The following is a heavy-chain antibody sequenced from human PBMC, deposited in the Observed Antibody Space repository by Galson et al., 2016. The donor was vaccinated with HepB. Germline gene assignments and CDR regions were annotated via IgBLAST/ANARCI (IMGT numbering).Heavy chain of an antibody. Sequence: SLRLSCAASGFTFSSYAMHWVRQAPGKGLEWVALISYDGWNTYYADYVKGRFTISRDNSKNPLFPQMGSLRPEDPAVYYCARDGSGGYCSCGGCYSLNLWGQVTLVTFSS. V-gene: IGHV3-30*04. CDR2: ISYDGWNT. D-gene: IGHD2-15*01. CDR1: GFTFSSYA. J-gene: IGHJ4*02. CDR3: ARDGSGGYCSCGGCYSLNL.